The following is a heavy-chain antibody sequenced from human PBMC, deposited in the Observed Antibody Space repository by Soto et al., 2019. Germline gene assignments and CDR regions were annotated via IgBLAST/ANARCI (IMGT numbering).Heavy chain of an antibody. CDR2: IYYSGST. CDR3: ARAQDLGRFDY. Sequence: ASETLSLTCTVSGGSISSYYWSWIRQPPGKGLEWIGYIYYSGSTNYNPSLKSRVTISVDTSKNQFSLKLSSVTAADTAVYYCARAQDLGRFDYWGQGTLVTVSS. J-gene: IGHJ4*02. CDR1: GGSISSYY. V-gene: IGHV4-59*01.